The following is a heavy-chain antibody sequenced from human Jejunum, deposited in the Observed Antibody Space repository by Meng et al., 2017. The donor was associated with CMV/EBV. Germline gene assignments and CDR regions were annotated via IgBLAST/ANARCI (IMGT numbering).Heavy chain of an antibody. D-gene: IGHD6-25*01. CDR3: ARVTVVSQRFDY. V-gene: IGHV4-39*07. J-gene: IGHJ4*02. CDR2: IYYGGDT. Sequence: VSGSSFSSIDYDWGWVRQPRGKGLEWIGTIYYGGDTYYGPSLESRLSISVDTSKNHFSLRLRSVTAADTAVYYCARVTVVSQRFDYWGQGTLVTVSS. CDR1: GSSFSSIDYD.